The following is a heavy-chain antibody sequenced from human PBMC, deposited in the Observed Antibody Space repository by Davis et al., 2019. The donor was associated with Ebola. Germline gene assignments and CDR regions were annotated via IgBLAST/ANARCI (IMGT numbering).Heavy chain of an antibody. D-gene: IGHD5-12*01. CDR2: IYSGGST. Sequence: GGSLRLSCAASGFVFSSYVMSWVRQAPGKGLEWVSVIYSGGSTYYADSVKGRFTISRHSSENTVFLQMNSLRPDDTAVYYCARDPPQSGGYVWGQGTLVTVSS. CDR3: ARDPPQSGGYV. CDR1: GFVFSSYV. V-gene: IGHV3-53*04. J-gene: IGHJ4*02.